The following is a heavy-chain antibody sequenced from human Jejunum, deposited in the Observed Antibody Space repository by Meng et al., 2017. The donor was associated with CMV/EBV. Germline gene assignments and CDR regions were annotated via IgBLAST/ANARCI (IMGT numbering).Heavy chain of an antibody. J-gene: IGHJ4*02. CDR1: STG. Sequence: STGWSWVRQPPGKGLEWIGEIYDSGSINYDPSLRSRVTISVDKSRNQFSLNLSPVTAADTAVYYCATGQTDCDRTVCQWWLGRFDRWGQGALVTVSS. V-gene: IGHV4-4*02. CDR2: IYDSGSI. D-gene: IGHD2-15*01. CDR3: ATGQTDCDRTVCQWWLGRFDR.